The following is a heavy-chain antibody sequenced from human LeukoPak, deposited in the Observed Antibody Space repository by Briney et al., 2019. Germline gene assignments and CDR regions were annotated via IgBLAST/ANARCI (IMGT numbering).Heavy chain of an antibody. CDR2: IIPTFGTA. J-gene: IGHJ6*01. Sequence: SVNVSRKASRYTSTSYAISRVRHTPGQGLEWMGGIIPTFGTANYAQKFQGRVTITADESTSTAYMELSSLRSEDTAVYYCARSPPVGPRWLQSYYYGMDVWGQGSTVTVCS. CDR3: ARSPPVGPRWLQSYYYGMDV. CDR1: RYTSTSYA. D-gene: IGHD5-24*01. V-gene: IGHV1-69*13.